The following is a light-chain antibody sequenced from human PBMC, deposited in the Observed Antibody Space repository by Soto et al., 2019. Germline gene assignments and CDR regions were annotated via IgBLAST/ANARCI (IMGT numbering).Light chain of an antibody. CDR1: SSDVGAYNY. V-gene: IGLV2-14*01. Sequence: QSVLTQPASVSESPGQSITISCTGTSSDVGAYNYVSWYQQHPGKAPKLMIYDVSNRPSGVSNRFSGSKSGNTASLTISGLQAEDEADYYCNSYTNSDAYVFGAGTKVTVL. J-gene: IGLJ1*01. CDR2: DVS. CDR3: NSYTNSDAYV.